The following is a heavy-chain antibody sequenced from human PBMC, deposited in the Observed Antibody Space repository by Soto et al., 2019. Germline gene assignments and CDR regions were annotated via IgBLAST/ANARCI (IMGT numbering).Heavy chain of an antibody. Sequence: GASVKVSCKTSGYTFTSYDINWVRQAPGQGLEWMGWISIYSGKTNYSQKFQGRVTMTTDTSTSTAYMDLRSLRSDDTAVYYCATRSPAFDYWGQGTLVTVSS. V-gene: IGHV1-18*01. CDR3: ATRSPAFDY. CDR2: ISIYSGKT. CDR1: GYTFTSYD. J-gene: IGHJ4*02.